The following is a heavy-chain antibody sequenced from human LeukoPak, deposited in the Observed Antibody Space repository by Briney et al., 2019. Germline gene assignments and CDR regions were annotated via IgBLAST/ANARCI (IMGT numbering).Heavy chain of an antibody. J-gene: IGHJ4*02. CDR1: GGSISSSSYY. D-gene: IGHD3-16*01. V-gene: IGHV4-39*01. Sequence: PSETLSLTCTVSGGSISSSSYYWGWIRQPPGKGLEWIGGIYYSGSTYYNPSLKSRVTISVDTSKNQFSLKLSSVTAADTAVYYCARLADMITFGGVRDYWGQGTLVTVSS. CDR3: ARLADMITFGGVRDY. CDR2: IYYSGST.